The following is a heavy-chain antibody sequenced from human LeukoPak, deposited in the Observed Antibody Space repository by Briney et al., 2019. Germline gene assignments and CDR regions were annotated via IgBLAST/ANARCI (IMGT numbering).Heavy chain of an antibody. Sequence: ASVKVSCKASGCTFTSYYMHWVRQAPGQGLEWMGIINPSGGSTSYAQKFQGRVTMTRDTSTSTVYMELSSLRSEDTAVYYCAGPGPAGGMDVWGQGTTVTVSS. J-gene: IGHJ6*02. CDR1: GCTFTSYY. CDR2: INPSGGST. D-gene: IGHD2-15*01. CDR3: AGPGPAGGMDV. V-gene: IGHV1-46*01.